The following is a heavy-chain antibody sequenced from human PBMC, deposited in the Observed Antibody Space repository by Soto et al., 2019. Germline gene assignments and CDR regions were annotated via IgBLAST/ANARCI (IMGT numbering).Heavy chain of an antibody. V-gene: IGHV3-30-3*01. Sequence: GSLRLSCAASGFTFSSYAMHWVRQAPGKGLEWVAVISYDGSNKYYADSVKGRFTISRDNSKNTLYLQMNSLRVEDTAVYYCPSAPITVVTPYYFDYWGQGT. CDR3: PSAPITVVTPYYFDY. J-gene: IGHJ4*02. CDR1: GFTFSSYA. D-gene: IGHD2-21*02. CDR2: ISYDGSNK.